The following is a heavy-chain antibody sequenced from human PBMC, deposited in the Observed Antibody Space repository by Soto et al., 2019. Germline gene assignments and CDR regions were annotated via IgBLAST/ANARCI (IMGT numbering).Heavy chain of an antibody. Sequence: QVQLVQSGAEVKKPGSSVKVSCKASGGTFSSYTISWVRQAPGQGLEWMGRIILILGIANYAQKFQGRVTITADKSTSTAYMELSSLRSEETAVYCCARGGDGYNFDYWGQGTLVTVSS. CDR3: ARGGDGYNFDY. V-gene: IGHV1-69*02. D-gene: IGHD5-18*01. J-gene: IGHJ4*02. CDR1: GGTFSSYT. CDR2: IILILGIA.